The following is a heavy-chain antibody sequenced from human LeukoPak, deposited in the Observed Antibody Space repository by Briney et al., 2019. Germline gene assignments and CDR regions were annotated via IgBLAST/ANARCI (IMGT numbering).Heavy chain of an antibody. J-gene: IGHJ4*02. CDR3: ARDLLWFGEESSFDY. Sequence: PGGSLRLSCAASGFTFSSYAMHWVRQAPGKGLEWVAVISYDGSNKYYADSVKGRFTISRDNSKNTLYLQMNSQRAEDAAVYYFARDLLWFGEESSFDYGGQGTLVTVS. V-gene: IGHV3-30-3*01. D-gene: IGHD3-10*01. CDR1: GFTFSSYA. CDR2: ISYDGSNK.